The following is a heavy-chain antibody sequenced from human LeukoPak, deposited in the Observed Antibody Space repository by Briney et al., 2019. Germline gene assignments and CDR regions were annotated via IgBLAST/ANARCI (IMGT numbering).Heavy chain of an antibody. J-gene: IGHJ4*02. CDR2: ISGSGGST. CDR1: GFTFSSYA. CDR3: AKTRPLDSSSWSHGDY. D-gene: IGHD6-13*01. V-gene: IGHV3-23*01. Sequence: PGGSLRLSCAASGFTFSSYAMSWVRQAPGKGLEWVSAISGSGGSTYYADSVKGRFTIFRDNSKNTLYLQMNSLRAEDTAVYYCAKTRPLDSSSWSHGDYWGQGTLVTVSS.